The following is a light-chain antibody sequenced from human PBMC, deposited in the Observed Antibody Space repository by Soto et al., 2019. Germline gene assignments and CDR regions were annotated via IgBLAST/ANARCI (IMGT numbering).Light chain of an antibody. CDR2: AAS. Sequence: AIRMTQSPSSLSASTGDRVTITCRASQGISSYLAWYQQKPGKAPKLLIYAASTLQSWVPSRFSGSGSGTDFTLTISFLQDEDFAPYYCQQYYSYPLTFGGGTKVEIK. CDR3: QQYYSYPLT. CDR1: QGISSY. V-gene: IGKV1-8*01. J-gene: IGKJ4*01.